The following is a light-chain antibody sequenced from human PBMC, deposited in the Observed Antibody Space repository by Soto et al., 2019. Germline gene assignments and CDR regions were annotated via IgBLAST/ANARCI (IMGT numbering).Light chain of an antibody. Sequence: QSALTQPASVSGSPGQSITICCTGTSSDVGGYNYVSWYQQHPGKAPKLMIYDVSNRPSGVSNRFSGSKSGNTASLTISGLQAEDEADYYCSSYTSSSTQVFGTGTKVTVL. J-gene: IGLJ1*01. V-gene: IGLV2-14*01. CDR2: DVS. CDR1: SSDVGGYNY. CDR3: SSYTSSSTQV.